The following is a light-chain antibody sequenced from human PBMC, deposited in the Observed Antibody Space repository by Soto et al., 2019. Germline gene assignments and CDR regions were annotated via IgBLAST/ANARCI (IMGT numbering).Light chain of an antibody. Sequence: QPVLTQSPSASASLGASVKLTCTLSSGHSSYAIAWHQQQPEKGPRYLMKLNSDGSHSKGDGIPDRFSGSSSGAERYLTIAGLQSEDEADYYCQTWGTGIQNVVFGGGTKLTVL. CDR2: LNSDGSH. CDR3: QTWGTGIQNVV. V-gene: IGLV4-69*01. CDR1: SGHSSYA. J-gene: IGLJ2*01.